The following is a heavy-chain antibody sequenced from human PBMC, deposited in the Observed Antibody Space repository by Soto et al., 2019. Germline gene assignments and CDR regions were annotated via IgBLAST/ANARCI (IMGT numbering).Heavy chain of an antibody. J-gene: IGHJ5*02. Sequence: ASVKVSSKASGYPFSDNQINWLRRAPGQGLEWMGRINPKSDDTNYAQKFQGRVTMTRDTSIDTAYLELTGLTSDDTATYYCARKHSLDYIRWGLDPWGQGTLVTVSS. CDR3: ARKHSLDYIRWGLDP. V-gene: IGHV1-2*02. CDR1: GYPFSDNQ. D-gene: IGHD4-4*01. CDR2: INPKSDDT.